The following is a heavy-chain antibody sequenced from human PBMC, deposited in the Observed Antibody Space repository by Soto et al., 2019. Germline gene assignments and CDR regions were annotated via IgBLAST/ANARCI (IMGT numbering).Heavy chain of an antibody. CDR1: GFTFSSSW. CDR2: IKQDGGEK. Sequence: GGSLRLSCAASGFTFSSSWMTWVRQAPGKGLEWVAKIKQDGGEKYYADSVKGRFTISRDNAKNSLYLQMNSLRAEDTAVYYCARAPWEHGYWGQGTLVTVSS. D-gene: IGHD1-26*01. J-gene: IGHJ4*02. V-gene: IGHV3-7*03. CDR3: ARAPWEHGY.